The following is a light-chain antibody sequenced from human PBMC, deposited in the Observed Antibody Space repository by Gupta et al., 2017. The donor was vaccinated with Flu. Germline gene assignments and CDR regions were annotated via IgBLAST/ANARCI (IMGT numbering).Light chain of an antibody. Sequence: QSVLTQPPSASGTPWQRVTISCSGSSSNIGSNTVNGYQQLPGTAPKLLIYSNNQRPSGVPDRFSGSKSGTSASLAISGLQSEDEADYYCAAWDDSLNGYVFGTGTKVTVL. V-gene: IGLV1-44*01. CDR1: SSNIGSNT. CDR2: SNN. J-gene: IGLJ1*01. CDR3: AAWDDSLNGYV.